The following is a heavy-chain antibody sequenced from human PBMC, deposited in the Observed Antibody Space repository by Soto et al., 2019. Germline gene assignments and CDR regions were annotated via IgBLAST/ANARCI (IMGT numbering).Heavy chain of an antibody. Sequence: ASLQIACQGSGYSFAGYWITWVRQKPGKGLEWMGRIDPSDSQTYYSPSFRGHVTISVTKSITTVFLQWSSLRASDTAMYYCARQIYDSDTGPNFQYYFDSWGQGTPVTVSS. D-gene: IGHD3-22*01. CDR3: ARQIYDSDTGPNFQYYFDS. CDR2: IDPSDSQT. J-gene: IGHJ4*02. CDR1: GYSFAGYW. V-gene: IGHV5-10-1*01.